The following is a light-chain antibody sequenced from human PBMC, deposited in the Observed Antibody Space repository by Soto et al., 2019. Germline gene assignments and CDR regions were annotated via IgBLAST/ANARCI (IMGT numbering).Light chain of an antibody. V-gene: IGKV3-15*01. CDR1: QNIRSS. J-gene: IGKJ2*01. Sequence: ELVMTQSPASLSASPGERVTLSCRASQNIRSSLAWYQQRPGQAPRLLIYDASTRAPGIPPRFCGGGSGREFTVTISSLQSEDFAFYFCLQYDIGRPHVVGQGTKVDIK. CDR3: LQYDIGRPHV. CDR2: DAS.